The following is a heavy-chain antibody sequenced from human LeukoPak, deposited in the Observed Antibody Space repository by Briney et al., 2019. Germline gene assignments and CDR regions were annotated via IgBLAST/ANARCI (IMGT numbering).Heavy chain of an antibody. J-gene: IGHJ5*02. CDR2: INHSGST. CDR1: GGSFSGYY. V-gene: IGHV4-34*01. Sequence: PSETLSLTCAVYGGSFSGYYWSWIRQPPGKGLEWIGEINHSGSTNYNPSLKSRVTISVDTSKNQFSLKLSCVTAADTAVYYCARGVLLWFGELLSYNWFDPWGQGTLVTVSS. D-gene: IGHD3-10*01. CDR3: ARGVLLWFGELLSYNWFDP.